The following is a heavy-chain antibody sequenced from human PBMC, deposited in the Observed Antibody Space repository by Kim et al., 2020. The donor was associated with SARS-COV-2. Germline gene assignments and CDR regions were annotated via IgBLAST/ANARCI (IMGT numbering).Heavy chain of an antibody. J-gene: IGHJ4*02. CDR2: ISYDGSNK. Sequence: GGSLRLSCAASGFTFSSYAMHWVRQAPGKGLEWVAVISYDGSNKYYADSVKGRFTISRDNSKNTLYLQMNSLRAEDTAVYYCARDGAVLHREEPNRVPYYDSSGYWNWGQGTLVTVSS. V-gene: IGHV3-30*04. CDR1: GFTFSSYA. CDR3: ARDGAVLHREEPNRVPYYDSSGYWN. D-gene: IGHD3-22*01.